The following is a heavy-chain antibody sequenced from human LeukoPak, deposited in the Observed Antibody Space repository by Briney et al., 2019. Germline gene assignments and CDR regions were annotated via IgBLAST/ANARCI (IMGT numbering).Heavy chain of an antibody. J-gene: IGHJ4*02. CDR2: ISSSSSYI. CDR1: GFTFSNYD. V-gene: IGHV3-21*01. Sequence: GGSLRLSCAASGFTFSNYDMHWVRQAPGKGLEWVSAISSSSSYIYYADSIKGRFTISRDNAENSLYLQMNGLRAVDTAVYFCARGEEKATITALDSWGQGTLVTVSS. CDR3: ARGEEKATITALDS. D-gene: IGHD5-24*01.